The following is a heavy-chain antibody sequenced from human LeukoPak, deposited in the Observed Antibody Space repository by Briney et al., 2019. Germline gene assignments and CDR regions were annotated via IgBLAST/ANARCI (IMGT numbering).Heavy chain of an antibody. J-gene: IGHJ4*02. Sequence: GGSLRLSCAASGFTFSGSAMHWVRQASGKGLEWVGRIRSKANSYATAYAASVKGRFTISRDDSKNTAYLQMNSLKTEDTDVYYCVAEDWGMLDYWGQGTLVTVSS. CDR1: GFTFSGSA. D-gene: IGHD7-27*01. V-gene: IGHV3-73*01. CDR3: VAEDWGMLDY. CDR2: IRSKANSYAT.